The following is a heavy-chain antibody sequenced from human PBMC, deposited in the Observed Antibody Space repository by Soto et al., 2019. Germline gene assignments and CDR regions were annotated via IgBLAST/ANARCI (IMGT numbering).Heavy chain of an antibody. D-gene: IGHD3-9*01. Sequence: PGGSLRLSCAASGFTFSSYGMHWVRQALGKGLEWVAVIWYDGSNKYYADSVKGRFTISRDNSKNTLYLQMNSLRAEDTAVYYCARGGILTGYYPNDYWGQGTLVTVSS. J-gene: IGHJ4*02. CDR2: IWYDGSNK. V-gene: IGHV3-33*01. CDR3: ARGGILTGYYPNDY. CDR1: GFTFSSYG.